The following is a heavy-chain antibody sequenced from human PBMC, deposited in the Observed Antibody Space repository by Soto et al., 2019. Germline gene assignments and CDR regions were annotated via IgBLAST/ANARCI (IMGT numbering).Heavy chain of an antibody. CDR3: ARDTKVALTFNYYGMDV. Sequence: QVQLVQSGAEVTKPGASVKVSCTASGYTFTPYYIHWVRQAPGQGLEWMGIIHTHTGSTSSPQRFRASLSIDRNTSTSKVYMALCRLRSEDTAVYYCARDTKVALTFNYYGMDVWGQGTTFTFSS. J-gene: IGHJ6*02. CDR2: IHTHTGST. V-gene: IGHV1-46*01. D-gene: IGHD1-1*01. CDR1: GYTFTPYY.